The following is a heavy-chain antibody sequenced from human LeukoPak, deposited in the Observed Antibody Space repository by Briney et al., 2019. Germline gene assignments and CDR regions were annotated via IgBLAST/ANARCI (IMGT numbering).Heavy chain of an antibody. D-gene: IGHD6-25*01. CDR2: IYYSGST. V-gene: IGHV4-59*01. Sequence: PSGTLSLTCTVSGGSISSYYWSWIRQPPGKGLEWIGYIYYSGSTNYNPSLKSRVTISVDTSKNQSSLKLSSVTAADTAVYYCARDFHGSAFDIWGQGTMVTVSS. J-gene: IGHJ3*02. CDR1: GGSISSYY. CDR3: ARDFHGSAFDI.